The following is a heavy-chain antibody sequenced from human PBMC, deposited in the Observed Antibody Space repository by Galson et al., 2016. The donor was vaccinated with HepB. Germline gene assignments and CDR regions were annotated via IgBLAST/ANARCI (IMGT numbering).Heavy chain of an antibody. CDR1: GFTFSSYA. J-gene: IGHJ4*02. CDR3: AKNSYSSAWYPDY. CDR2: IWYDGSHE. V-gene: IGHV3-33*06. D-gene: IGHD6-19*01. Sequence: SLRLSCAASGFTFSSYAMHWVRQAPGKGLEWVAVIWYDGSHEYYADSVKGRFTISRDNSKNTVYLQMSSPSAEDTAVYYCAKNSYSSAWYPDYWGQGTLVTVSS.